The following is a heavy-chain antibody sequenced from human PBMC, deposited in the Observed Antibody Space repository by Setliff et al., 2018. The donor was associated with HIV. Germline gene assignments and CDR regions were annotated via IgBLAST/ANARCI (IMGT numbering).Heavy chain of an antibody. CDR2: ISSSSRSK. Sequence: PGGSLRLSCAASGFTFSSYSMNWVRQAPGKGLEWVSSISSSSRSKYYADSVKGRFTISRDNAKNSLYLQMNSLRAEDTAVYYCAMSPYSSGLFDYWGQGTLVTVSS. CDR1: GFTFSSYS. V-gene: IGHV3-21*01. J-gene: IGHJ4*02. D-gene: IGHD6-19*01. CDR3: AMSPYSSGLFDY.